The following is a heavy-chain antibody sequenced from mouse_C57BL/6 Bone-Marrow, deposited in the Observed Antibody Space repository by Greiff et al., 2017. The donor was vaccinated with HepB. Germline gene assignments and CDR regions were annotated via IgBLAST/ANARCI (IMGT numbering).Heavy chain of an antibody. CDR3: ARFFITTVVAPDYFDY. D-gene: IGHD1-1*01. CDR2: ISYDGSN. CDR1: GYSITSGYY. Sequence: EVQVVESGPGLVKPSQSLSLTCSVTGYSITSGYYWNWIRQFPGNKLEWMGYISYDGSNNYNPSLKNRISITRDTSKNQFFLKLNSVTTEDTATYYCARFFITTVVAPDYFDYWGQGTTLTVSS. J-gene: IGHJ2*01. V-gene: IGHV3-6*01.